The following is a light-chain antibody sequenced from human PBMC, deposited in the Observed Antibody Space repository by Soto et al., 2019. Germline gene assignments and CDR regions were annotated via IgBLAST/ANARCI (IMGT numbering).Light chain of an antibody. V-gene: IGKV3-11*01. J-gene: IGKJ4*01. CDR3: QQRSKWPLT. CDR1: QSVSSN. CDR2: DAS. Sequence: ESMLTQAPATLSLSPGERTTLSCWARQSVSSNLARYQQKPGLAPRLLMSDASNRATGIPARFSGSGSGTDFTLTIIILEPEDFAVCYCQQRSKWPLTCGGGTKVVIK.